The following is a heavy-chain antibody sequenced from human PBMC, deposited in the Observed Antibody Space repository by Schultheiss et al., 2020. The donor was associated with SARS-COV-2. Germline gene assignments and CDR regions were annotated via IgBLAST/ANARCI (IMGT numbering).Heavy chain of an antibody. J-gene: IGHJ6*03. CDR2: INHSGST. Sequence: SQTLSLTCTVSGGSISSYYWGWIRQPPGKGLEWIGEINHSGSTNYNPSLKSRVTISVDTSKNQFSLKLSSVTAADTAVYYCARLSPMKYQLLSYYYYYMDVWGKGTTVTVSS. D-gene: IGHD2-2*01. CDR1: GGSISSYY. V-gene: IGHV4-34*01. CDR3: ARLSPMKYQLLSYYYYYMDV.